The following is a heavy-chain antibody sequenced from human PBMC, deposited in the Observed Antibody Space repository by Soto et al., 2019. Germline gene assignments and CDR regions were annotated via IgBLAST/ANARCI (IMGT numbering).Heavy chain of an antibody. V-gene: IGHV3-9*01. J-gene: IGHJ1*01. CDR2: ISWNSGSI. CDR1: GFTFDDYA. CDR3: AKADSLAVAGKGGGYFQH. Sequence: GGSLRISCAASGFTFDDYAMHWVRQAPGKGLEWVSGISWNSGSIGYADSVKGRFTISRDNAKNSLYLQMNSLRAEDTALYYCAKADSLAVAGKGGGYFQHWGQGTLVTVSS. D-gene: IGHD6-19*01.